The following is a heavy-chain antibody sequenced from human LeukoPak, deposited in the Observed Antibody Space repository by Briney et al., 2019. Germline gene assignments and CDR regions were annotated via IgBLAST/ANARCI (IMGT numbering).Heavy chain of an antibody. J-gene: IGHJ6*02. CDR1: GFTFSSYS. D-gene: IGHD3-3*01. Sequence: GGSLRLSCAASGFTFSSYSMTWVRQAPGKGLEWVSSISSSSSYIYYADSVKGRFTISRDNAKNSLYLQMNSLRAEDTAVYYCAREYDFWSGYPNPLYYYYYGMDVWGQGTTVTVSS. CDR3: AREYDFWSGYPNPLYYYYYGMDV. CDR2: ISSSSSYI. V-gene: IGHV3-21*01.